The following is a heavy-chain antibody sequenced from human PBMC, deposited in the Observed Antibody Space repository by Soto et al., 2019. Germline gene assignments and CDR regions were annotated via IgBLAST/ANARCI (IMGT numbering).Heavy chain of an antibody. Sequence: QVQLVQSGAEVKKPGSSVKVSCKASGGTFSSYAISWVRQAPGQGLEWMGGIIPIFGTANYAQKFQGRVTITADESTCTAYMELSSIRPEDTAVYYCARDLAPYCSGGSCYQLDYWGQGTLVTVSS. J-gene: IGHJ4*02. CDR2: IIPIFGTA. D-gene: IGHD2-15*01. CDR3: ARDLAPYCSGGSCYQLDY. CDR1: GGTFSSYA. V-gene: IGHV1-69*01.